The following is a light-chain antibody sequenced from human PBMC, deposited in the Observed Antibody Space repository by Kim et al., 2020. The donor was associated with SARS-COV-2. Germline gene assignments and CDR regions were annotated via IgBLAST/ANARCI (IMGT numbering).Light chain of an antibody. CDR1: SGSIDDNY. J-gene: IGLJ2*01. CDR2: EDD. V-gene: IGLV6-57*03. Sequence: GKTVTSSCDRSSGSIDDNYVQGYQQRPGGVPTTVIYEDDQRPSGVSDRFSGSIDNSSNSASLTISGLRTEEEADYYCQSYNRDNVIFGGGTQLTVL. CDR3: QSYNRDNVI.